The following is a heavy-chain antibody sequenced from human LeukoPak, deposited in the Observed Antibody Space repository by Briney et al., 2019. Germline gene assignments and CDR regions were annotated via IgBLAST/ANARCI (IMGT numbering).Heavy chain of an antibody. J-gene: IGHJ4*02. CDR1: GYSFSNYW. Sequence: NPGESLKISCKGSGYSFSNYWIGWVRQMPGKGLEWMGIIYPGDSNTRYSPSFQGQVTISADRPISTAYLQWSSLKASDTAIYYCARQPLVRDCGGDCEFDYWGQGTLVSVSS. V-gene: IGHV5-51*01. D-gene: IGHD2-21*02. CDR2: IYPGDSNT. CDR3: ARQPLVRDCGGDCEFDY.